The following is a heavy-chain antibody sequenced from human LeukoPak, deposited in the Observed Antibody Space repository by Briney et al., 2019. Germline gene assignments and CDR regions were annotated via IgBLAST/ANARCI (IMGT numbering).Heavy chain of an antibody. CDR3: ARVSRESRHFDY. J-gene: IGHJ4*02. CDR1: GFTFSSYW. CDR2: ISGDGRNI. D-gene: IGHD5-24*01. V-gene: IGHV3-74*01. Sequence: GGSLRLSCVASGFTFSSYWMHWVRQAPRKGLVWVSRISGDGRNINYADSVRGRFTITRDNAKNTLYLQMNSLRAEDTAVYYCARVSRESRHFDYWGQGALVTVSS.